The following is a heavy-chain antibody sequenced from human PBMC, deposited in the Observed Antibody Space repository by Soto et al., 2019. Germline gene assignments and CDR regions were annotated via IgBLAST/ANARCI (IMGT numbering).Heavy chain of an antibody. J-gene: IGHJ6*02. V-gene: IGHV1-18*01. Sequence: QIQLVQSGADVKKPGASVKVSCKASGYTFPSCGISWVRQAPGKGLEWMGWVCGHNANTNYAQKFQGRVTMTTDTSTSTAYMELRSMRSNDTAVYYWARDFVVVPAVIWDGMDVWGQGTTVTVSS. CDR2: VCGHNANT. CDR3: ARDFVVVPAVIWDGMDV. D-gene: IGHD2-2*01. CDR1: GYTFPSCG.